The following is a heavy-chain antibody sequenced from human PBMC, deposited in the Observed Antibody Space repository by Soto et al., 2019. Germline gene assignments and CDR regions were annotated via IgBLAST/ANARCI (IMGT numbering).Heavy chain of an antibody. CDR2: IFSSGST. J-gene: IGHJ4*02. V-gene: IGHV4-4*07. D-gene: IGHD5-12*01. CDR3: AREGSYSAYNFAHGIQLWSFDF. Sequence: XETLSLTCTVSGGSINTFYWSWVRQPSGKGLEWIGRIFSSGSTSFNPSLESRVAMSVDTSKNHFSLNLSSVTAADMAVYYCAREGSYSAYNFAHGIQLWSFDFWGQGALVTVSS. CDR1: GGSINTFY.